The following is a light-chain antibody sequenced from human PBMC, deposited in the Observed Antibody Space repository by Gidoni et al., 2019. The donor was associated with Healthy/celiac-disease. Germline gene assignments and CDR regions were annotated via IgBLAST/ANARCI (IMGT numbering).Light chain of an antibody. V-gene: IGKV1-39*01. Sequence: DIPMTQSPSSLSASVGDRVTITCRASQSINIYFNWYQQKPGKAPKLLIYAASSLQSGVPSRFSGSGSWTDFTLTIRSLPPEDFATYYCQKSYSTPLTFGGGTKVEIK. J-gene: IGKJ4*01. CDR2: AAS. CDR3: QKSYSTPLT. CDR1: QSINIY.